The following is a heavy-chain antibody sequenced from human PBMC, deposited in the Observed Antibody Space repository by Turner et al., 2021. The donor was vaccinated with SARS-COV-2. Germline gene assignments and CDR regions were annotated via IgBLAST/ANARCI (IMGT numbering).Heavy chain of an antibody. CDR2: IKHRGTN. CDR1: GGSFSGYL. D-gene: IGHD4-4*01. Sequence: QVQLQQCGAGLLTPSETLSLTCGVYGGSFSGYLWRWVRPPPGKGPEWIGEIKHRGTNNPNPSLKSRVTIAVDTYKNQFSLNVTYVTTADTDVYYCARAVGMAASTRPNSGDSNAHRWFDFWGQGTLVTVSS. V-gene: IGHV4-34*01. CDR3: ARAVGMAASTRPNSGDSNAHRWFDF. J-gene: IGHJ5*01.